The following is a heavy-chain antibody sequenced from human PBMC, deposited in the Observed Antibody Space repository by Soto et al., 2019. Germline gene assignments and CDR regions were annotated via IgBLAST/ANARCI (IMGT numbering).Heavy chain of an antibody. Sequence: EVQLVESGGGLVQPGGSLRLSCAASGFTFSSYWMHWVRQAPGKGLVWVSRINSDGSSTSYADSVKGRFTISRDNDKNTLYLKMNSLRAEATGVYYCAGGGLLTWSFLLWGRGPLVTFPP. CDR2: INSDGSST. CDR1: GFTFSSYW. J-gene: IGHJ2*01. D-gene: IGHD1-26*01. V-gene: IGHV3-74*01. CDR3: AGGGLLTWSFLL.